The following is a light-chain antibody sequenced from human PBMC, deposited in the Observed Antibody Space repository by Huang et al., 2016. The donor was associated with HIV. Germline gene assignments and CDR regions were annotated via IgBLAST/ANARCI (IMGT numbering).Light chain of an antibody. Sequence: DIQMTQSPSTLSAFVGDRVTSTCRTSHRISSWLAWYQQKPGKAPNLLISKASNLESGVPSRFSGNGSVTEFTLTISGLQPDDLATYYCQQQWTFGQGTKVEI. CDR3: QQQWT. J-gene: IGKJ1*01. V-gene: IGKV1-5*03. CDR1: HRISSW. CDR2: KAS.